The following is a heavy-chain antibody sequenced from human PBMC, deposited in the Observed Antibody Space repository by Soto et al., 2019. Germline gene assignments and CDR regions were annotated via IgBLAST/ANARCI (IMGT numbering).Heavy chain of an antibody. CDR1: GGSFPSDT. Sequence: QVQLMQSGAEVKKPGSSVKVSCKASGGSFPSDTISWVRQAPRQGLERLGGIVPVFGTPNHAQKFQGRVTISADGSTNTAYMEFTSLRPEDTAVYYCTRPSSGYYHDAFDIWGQGTLVTVSS. CDR3: TRPSSGYYHDAFDI. J-gene: IGHJ3*02. CDR2: IVPVFGTP. V-gene: IGHV1-69*01. D-gene: IGHD3-22*01.